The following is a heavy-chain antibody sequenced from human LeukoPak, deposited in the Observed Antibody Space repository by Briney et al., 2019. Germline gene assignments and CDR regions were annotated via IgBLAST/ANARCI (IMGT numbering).Heavy chain of an antibody. J-gene: IGHJ4*02. CDR1: GGSISSFY. D-gene: IGHD3-3*01. CDR3: ARDYYDFWSGYYLNYFDY. CDR2: IYTSGST. Sequence: PSETLSLTCTVSGGSISSFYWSWIRQPAGKALEWIGRIYTSGSTNYNPSLKSRVTMSVDTSKNQFSLKLNSVTAADTAVYYCARDYYDFWSGYYLNYFDYWGQGTLVTVSS. V-gene: IGHV4-4*07.